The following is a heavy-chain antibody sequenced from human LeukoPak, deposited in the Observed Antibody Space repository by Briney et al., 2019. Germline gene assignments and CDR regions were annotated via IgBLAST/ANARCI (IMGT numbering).Heavy chain of an antibody. V-gene: IGHV1-2*02. Sequence: ASVKVSCKASGYTFTGYYIHWVRQAPGQGLEWVGWINPNSGGTNYAQKFQGRVTMTRDTSIRTAYMELSRLRSDDTAMYYCARHYIEGRCFDYWGQGTLVTVSS. CDR3: ARHYIEGRCFDY. J-gene: IGHJ4*02. CDR2: INPNSGGT. CDR1: GYTFTGYY. D-gene: IGHD3-10*01.